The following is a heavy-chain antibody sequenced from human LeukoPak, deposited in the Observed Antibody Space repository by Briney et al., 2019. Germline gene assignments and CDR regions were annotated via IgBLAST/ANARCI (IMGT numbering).Heavy chain of an antibody. D-gene: IGHD5-18*01. J-gene: IGHJ3*02. CDR3: AKDTSGYSYGYDAFDI. CDR1: GFTFSSYV. V-gene: IGHV3-30*04. Sequence: GGSLRLSCAASGFTFSSYVMHWVRQAPGKGLEWVAIISYDGSNEYYADSVKGRFTISRDNSKNTLYLQMNSLRAADTAVYYCAKDTSGYSYGYDAFDIWGQGTMVTVSS. CDR2: ISYDGSNE.